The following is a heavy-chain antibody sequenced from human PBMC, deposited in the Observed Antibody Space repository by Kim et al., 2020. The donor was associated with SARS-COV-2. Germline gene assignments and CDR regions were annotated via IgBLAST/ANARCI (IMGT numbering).Heavy chain of an antibody. CDR3: ARALAARPLVRLYYYYMDV. J-gene: IGHJ6*03. Sequence: GGSLRLSCAVSGFTFSSHSMNWVRQAPGKGLEWVSYISSSSSTIYYADSVKGRFTISRDNAKNSLYLQMNSLRDEDTAVYYCARALAARPLVRLYYYYMDVWGKGTTVTVSS. CDR2: ISSSSSTI. D-gene: IGHD6-6*01. CDR1: GFTFSSHS. V-gene: IGHV3-48*02.